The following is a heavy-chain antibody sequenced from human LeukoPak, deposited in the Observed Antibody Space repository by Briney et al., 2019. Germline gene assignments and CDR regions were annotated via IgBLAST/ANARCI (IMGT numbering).Heavy chain of an antibody. D-gene: IGHD6-19*01. Sequence: PSETLSLTCTVSGGSISSYYWSWIRQPPGKGLEWIGYICYSGSTNYNPSLKSRVTISVDTSKNQFSLKLSSVTAADTAVYYCARVMFSVAGTKFDYWGQGTLVTVSS. V-gene: IGHV4-59*01. CDR2: ICYSGST. CDR3: ARVMFSVAGTKFDY. J-gene: IGHJ4*02. CDR1: GGSISSYY.